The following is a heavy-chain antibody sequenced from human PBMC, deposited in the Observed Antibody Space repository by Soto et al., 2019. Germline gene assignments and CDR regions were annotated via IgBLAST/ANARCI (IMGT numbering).Heavy chain of an antibody. CDR1: GGSISSGDYY. CDR2: IYYSGST. Sequence: SETLSLTCTVSGGSISSGDYYWSWIRQPPGKGLEWIGYIYYSGSTYYNPSLKSRVTISVDTSKNQFSLKLSSVTAADTAVYYCASFYSGSYNPFGYWGQGTLVTVSS. V-gene: IGHV4-30-4*01. J-gene: IGHJ4*02. CDR3: ASFYSGSYNPFGY. D-gene: IGHD1-26*01.